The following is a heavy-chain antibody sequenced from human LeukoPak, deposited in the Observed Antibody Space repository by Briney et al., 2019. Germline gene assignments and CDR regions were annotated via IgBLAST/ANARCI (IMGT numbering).Heavy chain of an antibody. D-gene: IGHD3-10*01. J-gene: IGHJ4*02. Sequence: PSETLSLTCTVSGGSISSAGYYWSRIRQHPGKGLEWIGYIYYSGSTSYNPSLKSRVSISADTSKNQFSLKLISVTAADTAVYFCARVYDGSGDSGFDYWGQGTLVTVSS. CDR3: ARVYDGSGDSGFDY. CDR1: GGSISSAGYY. V-gene: IGHV4-31*03. CDR2: IYYSGST.